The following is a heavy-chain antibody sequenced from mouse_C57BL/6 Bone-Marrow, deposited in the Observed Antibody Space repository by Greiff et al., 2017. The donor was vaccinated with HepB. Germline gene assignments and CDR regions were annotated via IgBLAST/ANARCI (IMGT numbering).Heavy chain of an antibody. Sequence: QVQLQQPGAELVKPGASVKLSCKASGYTFTSYWMHWVKQRPGQGLEWIGMIHPNSGSTNYNEKFKSKATLTVDKSSSTAYMQLSSLTSEDSAVYYCARIYYGDPALCYWGQGTTLTVSS. CDR3: ARIYYGDPALCY. CDR1: GYTFTSYW. V-gene: IGHV1-64*01. J-gene: IGHJ2*01. CDR2: IHPNSGST. D-gene: IGHD2-13*01.